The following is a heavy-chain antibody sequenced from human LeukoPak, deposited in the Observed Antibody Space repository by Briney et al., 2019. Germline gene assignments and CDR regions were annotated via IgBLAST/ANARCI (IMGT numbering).Heavy chain of an antibody. CDR1: GGSISGYY. V-gene: IGHV4-59*12. Sequence: SETLSLTCTVSGGSISGYYWTWIRQPPGKGLEWIGQIYYTGSTNYNPSLKSRLTISVDTSKNQFSLKLSSVTAADTAVYYCAREDTAMVNYWGQGTLVTVSS. D-gene: IGHD5-18*01. J-gene: IGHJ4*02. CDR3: AREDTAMVNY. CDR2: IYYTGST.